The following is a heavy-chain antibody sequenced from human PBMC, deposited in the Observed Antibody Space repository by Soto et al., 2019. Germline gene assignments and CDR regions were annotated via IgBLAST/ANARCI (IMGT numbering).Heavy chain of an antibody. CDR3: ARAADVVVLIYSYGMDV. Sequence: QVQLVQSGAEVKKPGASVKVSCKASGYSFTNHYIHWVRQAPGQGLEWMGILNPTSGDTHHAQRFQGRLTMTRDTSTNTVYMELSGLRSEDTAVYYCARAADVVVLIYSYGMDVWGQGTTVTVSS. J-gene: IGHJ6*02. D-gene: IGHD6-13*01. CDR1: GYSFTNHY. CDR2: LNPTSGDT. V-gene: IGHV1-46*01.